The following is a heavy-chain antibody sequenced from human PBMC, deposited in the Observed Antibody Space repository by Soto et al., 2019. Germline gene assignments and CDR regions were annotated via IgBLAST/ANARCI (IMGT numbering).Heavy chain of an antibody. D-gene: IGHD6-25*01. CDR3: AKRADCSTGWHSFDA. CDR2: ITGSGTTI. J-gene: IGHJ5*02. CDR1: GFIFNNYA. Sequence: GSLRLSCAASGFIFNNYAMAWVRQAPGKGLEWVSVITGSGTTIYYADSVKGRFTISKDSSKNTVYLQMNSLRVDDTALYYCAKRADCSTGWHSFDAWALGT. V-gene: IGHV3-23*01.